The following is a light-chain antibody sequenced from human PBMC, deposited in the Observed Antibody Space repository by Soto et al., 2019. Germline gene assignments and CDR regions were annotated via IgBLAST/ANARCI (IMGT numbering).Light chain of an antibody. CDR2: SNN. J-gene: IGLJ1*01. CDR1: SPNIGNNY. V-gene: IGLV1-47*02. CDR3: VSWDDSLSGLV. Sequence: QSVLTQPPSASGTPGQRVTISCSGRSPNIGNNYVCWYQQLPGTAPKLLIYSNNQRPSGVPDRFSGSKSRTSASLAISGLRSEDEADYYCVSWDDSLSGLVFGTGSKATVL.